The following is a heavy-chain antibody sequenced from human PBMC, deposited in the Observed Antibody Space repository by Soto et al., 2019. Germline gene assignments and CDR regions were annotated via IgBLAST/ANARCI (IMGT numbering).Heavy chain of an antibody. CDR1: GFTFSSYS. CDR2: ISSSSSYI. CDR3: AGGWVDCSGGSCYFDY. Sequence: GGSLRLSCAVSGFTFSSYSMNWVRQAPGKGLEWVSSISSSSSYIYYADSVKGRFAISRDNAKNSLYLQMNSLRAEDTAVYYCAGGWVDCSGGSCYFDYWGQGTLVAVSS. V-gene: IGHV3-21*01. D-gene: IGHD2-15*01. J-gene: IGHJ4*02.